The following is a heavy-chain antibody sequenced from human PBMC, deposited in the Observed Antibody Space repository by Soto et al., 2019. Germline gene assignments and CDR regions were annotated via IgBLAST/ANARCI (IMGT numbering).Heavy chain of an antibody. CDR1: GFTFSIDD. CDR3: AKVRDSREYYFNY. J-gene: IGHJ4*02. CDR2: ISGSGDRT. V-gene: IGHV3-23*01. Sequence: PGGSLRLSCAASGFTFSIDDMSWVRQAPGKGLEWVSVISGSGDRTYYADSVKGRFTISRDNSKNTLYLQMNSLRVEGTALYYCAKVRDSREYYFNYWGQGTLVTVSS. D-gene: IGHD2-21*01.